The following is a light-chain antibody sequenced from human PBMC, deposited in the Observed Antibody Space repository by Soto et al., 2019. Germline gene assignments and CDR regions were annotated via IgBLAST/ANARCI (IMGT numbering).Light chain of an antibody. J-gene: IGKJ1*01. CDR3: LQQNSYPQT. V-gene: IGKV1-5*03. CDR2: KAS. Sequence: DIQMTQSPSTLSAFVGDRVTITGRASQSISSWLAWYQKKPGKAPKLLIYKASSLESGVPSRFSGSGSGTEFTLTISSLQPEDFATYYCLQQNSYPQTFGQGTKVDIK. CDR1: QSISSW.